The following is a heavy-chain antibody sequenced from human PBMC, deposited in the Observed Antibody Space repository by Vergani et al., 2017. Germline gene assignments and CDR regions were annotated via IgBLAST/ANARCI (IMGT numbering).Heavy chain of an antibody. CDR3: ARASRCSSTSCYSGGFDP. D-gene: IGHD2-2*01. Sequence: QVQLQQWGAGLLKPSETLSLTCAVYGGSFSGYYWSWIRQPPGKGLEWIGEINHSGSTNYNPSLKSRVTISVDTSKNQFSLKLSSVTAADTAVYYCARASRCSSTSCYSGGFDPWGQGTLVTSPQ. CDR1: GGSFSGYY. J-gene: IGHJ5*02. CDR2: INHSGST. V-gene: IGHV4-34*01.